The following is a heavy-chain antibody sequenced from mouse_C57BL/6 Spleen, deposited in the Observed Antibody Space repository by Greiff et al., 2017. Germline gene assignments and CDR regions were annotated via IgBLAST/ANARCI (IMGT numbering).Heavy chain of an antibody. CDR3: ASTYYDYGAWFAY. V-gene: IGHV1-39*01. D-gene: IGHD2-4*01. CDR2: INPNYGTT. Sequence: EVKLVESGPELVKPGASVKISCKASGYSFTDYNMNWVKQSNGKSLEWIGVINPNYGTTSYNQKFKGKATLTVDQSSSTAYMQLNSLTSEDSAVYYCASTYYDYGAWFAYWGQGTLVTDSA. CDR1: GYSFTDYN. J-gene: IGHJ3*01.